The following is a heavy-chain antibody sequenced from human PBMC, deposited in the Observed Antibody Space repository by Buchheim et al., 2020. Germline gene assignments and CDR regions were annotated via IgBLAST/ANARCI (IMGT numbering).Heavy chain of an antibody. CDR2: INHSGST. J-gene: IGHJ6*02. CDR3: ARSRVVPAAMRAYSYYGMDV. D-gene: IGHD2-2*01. Sequence: QVQLQQWGAGLLKPSETLSLTCAVYGGSFSDYYWSWIRQPPGKGLEWIGEINHSGSTNYNPSLKSQVTISVDTSKNQFSLRLSSVTAADTAVYYCARSRVVPAAMRAYSYYGMDVWGQGTT. V-gene: IGHV4-34*01. CDR1: GGSFSDYY.